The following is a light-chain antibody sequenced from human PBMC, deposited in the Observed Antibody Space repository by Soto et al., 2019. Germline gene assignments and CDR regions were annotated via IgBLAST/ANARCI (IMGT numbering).Light chain of an antibody. J-gene: IGKJ1*01. CDR1: QSVSSSY. V-gene: IGKV3-20*01. CDR2: GAS. Sequence: EIVLTQSPGTLSLSPGERATLSCRASQSVSSSYLAWYQQKPGQAPRLLIYGASSRATGIPDRFSGRGSETDFNLTISRLEPEDCAVYYCQQYGSSSWTFGQGTKVEIK. CDR3: QQYGSSSWT.